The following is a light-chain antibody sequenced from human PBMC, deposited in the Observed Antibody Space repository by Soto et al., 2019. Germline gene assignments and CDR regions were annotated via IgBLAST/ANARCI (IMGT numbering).Light chain of an antibody. J-gene: IGKJ1*01. CDR2: GAS. CDR3: QQYGDSPGT. Sequence: EIVLTQSPGTQSLFPGERATLSCRASQSVPGSALAWYQQRLGQAPTLLIYGASKRLGGIPDRFSGSGSGTDFTLTISRLEPEDFAMYYCQQYGDSPGTFGQGTKVEIK. CDR1: QSVPGSA. V-gene: IGKV3-20*01.